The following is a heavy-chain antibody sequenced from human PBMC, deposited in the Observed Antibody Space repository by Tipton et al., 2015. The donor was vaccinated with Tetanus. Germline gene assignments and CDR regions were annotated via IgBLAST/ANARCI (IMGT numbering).Heavy chain of an antibody. CDR2: THHSGNT. CDR3: ARWGDASGSTNLYAFDI. V-gene: IGHV4-61*05. J-gene: IGHJ3*02. Sequence: TLSLTCAVSGVSISSSTYFWGWIRQVPGKGLEWIGYTHHSGNTNYNPSLSGRVTTSVDTSKNQFSLKMSSVTAADTAVYYCARWGDASGSTNLYAFDIWGQGTMVSVSS. CDR1: GVSISSSTYF. D-gene: IGHD3-10*01.